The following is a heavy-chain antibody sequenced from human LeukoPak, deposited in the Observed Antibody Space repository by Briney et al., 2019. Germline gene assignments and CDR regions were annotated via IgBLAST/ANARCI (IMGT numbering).Heavy chain of an antibody. V-gene: IGHV3-21*01. CDR2: ISSSSSYI. J-gene: IGHJ5*02. D-gene: IGHD2-2*01. CDR1: GFTFSSYS. CDR3: ARNRYCSSTSCPNRFDP. Sequence: GGSLRLSCAASGFTFSSYSMNWVRQAPGKGLEWVSSISSSSSYIYYADSVKGRFTISRDNAKNSLYLQMNSLRAEDTAVYYCARNRYCSSTSCPNRFDPWGQGTLVTVSS.